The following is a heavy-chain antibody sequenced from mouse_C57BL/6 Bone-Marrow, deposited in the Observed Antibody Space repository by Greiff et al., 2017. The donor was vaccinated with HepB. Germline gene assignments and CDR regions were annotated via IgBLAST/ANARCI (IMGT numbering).Heavy chain of an antibody. J-gene: IGHJ1*03. D-gene: IGHD1-1*01. CDR1: GYTFTSYW. Sequence: VQLQQSGAELVKPGASVKLSCKASGYTFTSYWMQWVKQRPGQGLEWIGEIDPSDSYTNYNQKFKGKATLTVDTSSSTADMQLSSLTSEDSAVYYCAKSPHYYGSSYGGYFDVWGTGTTVTVSS. V-gene: IGHV1-50*01. CDR3: AKSPHYYGSSYGGYFDV. CDR2: IDPSDSYT.